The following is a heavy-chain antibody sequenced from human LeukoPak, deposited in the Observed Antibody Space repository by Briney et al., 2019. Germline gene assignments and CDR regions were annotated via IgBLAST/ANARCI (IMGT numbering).Heavy chain of an antibody. D-gene: IGHD3-22*01. CDR3: ARVSDYYYDSSGPNAFDI. J-gene: IGHJ3*02. CDR2: IYYSGST. CDR1: GGSISSHY. V-gene: IGHV4-59*11. Sequence: SETLSLTCTVSGGSISSHYWSWIRQPPGKGLEWIGYIYYSGSTNYNPSLKSRVTISVDTSTNQFSLKLSSVTAADTAVYFCARVSDYYYDSSGPNAFDIWGQGTMVTVSS.